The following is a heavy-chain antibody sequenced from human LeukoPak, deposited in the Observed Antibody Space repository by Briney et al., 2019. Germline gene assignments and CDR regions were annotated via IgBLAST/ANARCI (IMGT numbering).Heavy chain of an antibody. Sequence: GGSLRLSCAASGFTFDDYAMHWVRQAPGKGLEWVSGISWNSGSIGYADSVKGRFTISRDNAKNSLYLQMNSLRAEDMALYYCATSITIFGDWFDPWGQGTLVTVSS. CDR1: GFTFDDYA. D-gene: IGHD3-3*01. V-gene: IGHV3-9*03. CDR3: ATSITIFGDWFDP. CDR2: ISWNSGSI. J-gene: IGHJ5*02.